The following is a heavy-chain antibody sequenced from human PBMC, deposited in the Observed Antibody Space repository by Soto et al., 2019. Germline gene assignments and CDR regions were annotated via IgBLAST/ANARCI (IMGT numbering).Heavy chain of an antibody. J-gene: IGHJ4*02. CDR1: GFTFSDFY. Sequence: QVQLVESGGGLVKTGGSLRLSCAVTGFTFSDFYMSWIRQVPGQGLEWVASISEDDIATDYADSVKGRFTIYRDNTKNSLYLQMNSLRAEDTAVYYCAREAPYYDFCGGQSTVFDYWGQGCLVSVSS. CDR3: AREAPYYDFCGGQSTVFDY. CDR2: ISEDDIAT. V-gene: IGHV3-11*01. D-gene: IGHD3-3*01.